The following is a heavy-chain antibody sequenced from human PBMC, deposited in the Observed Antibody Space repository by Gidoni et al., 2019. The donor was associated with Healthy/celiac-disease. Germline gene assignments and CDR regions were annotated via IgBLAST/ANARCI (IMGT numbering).Heavy chain of an antibody. CDR3: ARDNEGYYGSGIHNWFDP. D-gene: IGHD3-10*01. V-gene: IGHV3-21*01. J-gene: IGHJ5*02. Sequence: EVQLVESGGGLVKPGGSLRLSCAASGFTFSSYSMNWVRQAPGKGLEWVSSISSSSSYIYYADSVKGRFTISRDNAKNSLYLQMNSLRAEDTAVYYCARDNEGYYGSGIHNWFDPWGQGTLVTVSS. CDR2: ISSSSSYI. CDR1: GFTFSSYS.